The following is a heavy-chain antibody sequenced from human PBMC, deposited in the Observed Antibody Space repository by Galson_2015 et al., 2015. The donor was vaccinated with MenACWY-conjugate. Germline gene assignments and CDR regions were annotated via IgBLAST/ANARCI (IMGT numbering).Heavy chain of an antibody. Sequence: SVKVSCKASGGTFSSYGISWVRQAPGQGLEWMGAIIPIFGAANYAQRFQGRVTMTADESTTTAYMELSSLRSEDTAVYYCARDGLSSTWNQYTWFDSWGQATLVTVSS. V-gene: IGHV1-69*13. D-gene: IGHD6-13*01. J-gene: IGHJ5*01. CDR2: IIPIFGAA. CDR3: ARDGLSSTWNQYTWFDS. CDR1: GGTFSSYG.